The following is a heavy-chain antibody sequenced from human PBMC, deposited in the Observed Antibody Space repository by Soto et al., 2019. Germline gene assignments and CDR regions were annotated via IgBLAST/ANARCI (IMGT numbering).Heavy chain of an antibody. D-gene: IGHD6-13*01. CDR1: GYSFTSYW. CDR3: ARHGLITSSSWPNWFDP. J-gene: IGHJ5*02. CDR2: IYPGDSDT. Sequence: PGESLKISCKGSGYSFTSYWIGWVRQMPGKGLEWMGIIYPGDSDTRYSPSFQGQVTISADKSISTAYLQWSSLKASDTAMYYCARHGLITSSSWPNWFDPWGQGTLVTVSS. V-gene: IGHV5-51*01.